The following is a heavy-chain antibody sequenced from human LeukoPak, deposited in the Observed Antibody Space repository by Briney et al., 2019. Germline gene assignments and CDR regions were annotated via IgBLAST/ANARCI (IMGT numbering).Heavy chain of an antibody. D-gene: IGHD4-17*01. V-gene: IGHV4-59*01. Sequence: KGLEWIGYIYSSGSTNYNPSLKSRVTISVDTSKNQFSLKLSSVTAADTAVYYCTTGNAFDIWGQGTMVTVSS. CDR2: IYSSGST. J-gene: IGHJ3*02. CDR3: TTGNAFDI.